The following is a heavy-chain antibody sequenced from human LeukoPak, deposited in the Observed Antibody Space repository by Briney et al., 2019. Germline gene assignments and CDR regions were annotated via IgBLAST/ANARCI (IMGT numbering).Heavy chain of an antibody. CDR1: GGSVSSGSYY. D-gene: IGHD2-2*01. V-gene: IGHV4-61*01. J-gene: IGHJ4*02. CDR3: ARVRCSSSSCYPDY. CDR2: IYYSGST. Sequence: PSETLSHTCTVSGGSVSSGSYYWSWIRQPPGKGLEWIGYIYYSGSTNYNPSLKSRVTISVDTSKNQFSLKLSSETAADTAVYYCARVRCSSSSCYPDYWGQGTLVTVSS.